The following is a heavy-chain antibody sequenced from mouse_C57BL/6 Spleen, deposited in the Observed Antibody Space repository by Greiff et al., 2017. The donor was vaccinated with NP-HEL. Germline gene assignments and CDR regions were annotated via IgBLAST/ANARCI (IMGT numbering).Heavy chain of an antibody. CDR3: TRKLYYGNYDY. CDR2: IDPETGGT. D-gene: IGHD2-1*01. Sequence: QVQLQQSGAELVRPGASVTLSCKASGYTFTDYEMHWVKQTPVHGLEWIGAIDPETGGTAYNQKFKGKAILTADKSSSTAYMDLRSLTSEDSAVYYCTRKLYYGNYDYWGQGTTLTVSS. J-gene: IGHJ2*01. CDR1: GYTFTDYE. V-gene: IGHV1-15*01.